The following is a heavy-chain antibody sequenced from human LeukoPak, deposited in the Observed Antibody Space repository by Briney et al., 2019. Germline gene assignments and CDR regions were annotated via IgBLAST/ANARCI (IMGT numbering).Heavy chain of an antibody. V-gene: IGHV4-30-2*01. CDR3: ARVKSSSREYDSSGYPSYWYFDL. J-gene: IGHJ2*01. CDR1: GGSISSNYS. D-gene: IGHD3-22*01. CDR2: IYHSGST. Sequence: KASETLSLTCAVSGGSISSNYSWSWIRQPPGKGLEWIGYIYHSGSTYYSPSLKSRVTISVDRSKNQFSLNLSSVTAADTAIYYCARVKSSSREYDSSGYPSYWYFDLWGRGTLVTVSS.